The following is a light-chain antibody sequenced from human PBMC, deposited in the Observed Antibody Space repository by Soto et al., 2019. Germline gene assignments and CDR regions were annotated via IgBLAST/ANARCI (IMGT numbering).Light chain of an antibody. CDR2: ATS. V-gene: IGKV1-9*01. CDR3: QQRKSYPFS. Sequence: DIQLTQSPSILSASVGDRVTITCRASQGISTFLAWYQQEPMKAPKLLIYATSTLQSGFPSRFSGSGSGTEFTLTISSLQPEDFATYYCQQRKSYPFSFGPGTRVEIK. J-gene: IGKJ3*01. CDR1: QGISTF.